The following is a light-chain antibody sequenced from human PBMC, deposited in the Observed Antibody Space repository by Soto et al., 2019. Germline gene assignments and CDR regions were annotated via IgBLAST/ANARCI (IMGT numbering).Light chain of an antibody. J-gene: IGKJ4*01. Sequence: AIPLTHSPSSLSASVGARVTITCRASQGISSALAWYPQKPGKAPKLLIYDASSLESGVPSRFSGSGSGTDFTLTISSLQPEDFATYYCQQFNSYLLTFGGGTKVEIK. V-gene: IGKV1-13*02. CDR2: DAS. CDR1: QGISSA. CDR3: QQFNSYLLT.